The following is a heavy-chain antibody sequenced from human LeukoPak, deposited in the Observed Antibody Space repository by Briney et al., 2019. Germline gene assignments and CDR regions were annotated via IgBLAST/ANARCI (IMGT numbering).Heavy chain of an antibody. D-gene: IGHD1-26*01. V-gene: IGHV1-2*02. Sequence: ASVKVSCKASEYTFTGYYMQWVRQAPGQGLEWMGWINPNSGGTNYAQKLQGRVTMTTDTSTSTAYMELRSLRSDDTAVYYCAVFSGRNPPFEYWGQGTLVTVSS. J-gene: IGHJ4*02. CDR1: EYTFTGYY. CDR3: AVFSGRNPPFEY. CDR2: INPNSGGT.